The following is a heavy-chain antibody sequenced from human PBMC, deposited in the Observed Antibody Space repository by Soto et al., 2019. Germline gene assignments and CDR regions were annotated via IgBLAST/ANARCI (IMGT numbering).Heavy chain of an antibody. Sequence: EVQLLESGGGLVQPGGSLRLSCAASGFTLGTYVMTWVRKAQWKGLEWVSAISGSGGSTNYADPVKGRFTISRDNTKNALYLPMNSLRVEDTAVYYCAKDRKGSYCSGGTCYSFDYWGQGTLVTVPS. CDR1: GFTLGTYV. CDR2: ISGSGGST. D-gene: IGHD2-15*01. J-gene: IGHJ4*02. V-gene: IGHV3-23*01. CDR3: AKDRKGSYCSGGTCYSFDY.